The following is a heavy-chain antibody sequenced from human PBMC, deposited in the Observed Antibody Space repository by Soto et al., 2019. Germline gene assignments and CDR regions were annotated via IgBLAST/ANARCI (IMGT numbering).Heavy chain of an antibody. CDR2: MNPNSGNT. D-gene: IGHD6-6*01. Sequence: ASVKVSCKAPGYTFTSYDINWVRQATGQGLEWMGWMNPNSGNTGYAQKFQGRVTMTRNTSISTAYMELSSLRSEDTAVYYCARGSSSSGDAFDIWGQGTMVTVSS. V-gene: IGHV1-8*01. CDR3: ARGSSSSGDAFDI. CDR1: GYTFTSYD. J-gene: IGHJ3*02.